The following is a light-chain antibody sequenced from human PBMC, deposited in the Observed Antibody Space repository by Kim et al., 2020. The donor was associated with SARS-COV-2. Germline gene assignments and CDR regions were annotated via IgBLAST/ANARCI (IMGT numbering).Light chain of an antibody. CDR1: QSVGDF. J-gene: IGKJ5*01. V-gene: IGKV3-11*01. CDR2: DAS. Sequence: SLSPGEGATLSRRASQSVGDFLAGYQPRPGQAPRLLIYDASRRATGIPTRFSGSGSGTDFTLTVSTLESEDFALYYCQRSSWPITFGQGTRLEIK. CDR3: QRSSWPIT.